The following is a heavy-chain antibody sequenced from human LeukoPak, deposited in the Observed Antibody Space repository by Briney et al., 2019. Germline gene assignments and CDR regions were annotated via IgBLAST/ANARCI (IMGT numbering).Heavy chain of an antibody. CDR2: IFHSGST. V-gene: IGHV4-38-2*02. D-gene: IGHD2-15*01. CDR1: GGSISSYY. CDR3: ARADCSGGSCPFDY. J-gene: IGHJ4*02. Sequence: SETLSLTCTVSGGSISSYYWSWIRQPPGKGLEWIGSIFHSGSTYYNPSLKSRVTISLDTSKNQFSLKLSSVTAADTAVYYRARADCSGGSCPFDYWGQGTLVTVSS.